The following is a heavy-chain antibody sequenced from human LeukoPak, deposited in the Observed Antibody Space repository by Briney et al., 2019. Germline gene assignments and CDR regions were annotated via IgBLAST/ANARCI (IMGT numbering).Heavy chain of an antibody. V-gene: IGHV5-51*01. J-gene: IGHJ4*02. D-gene: IGHD3-22*01. Sequence: GGSLNTSVKSSGNSFTSCMIGGVRPIRGKGQEWMGINYLGHSETTYCPSLQGQITISPDQSISTAYLQWSSLKAADTAMYYCVRYLPPPMIVVETWGERTLLTVSS. CDR1: GNSFTSCM. CDR3: VRYLPPPMIVVET. CDR2: NYLGHSET.